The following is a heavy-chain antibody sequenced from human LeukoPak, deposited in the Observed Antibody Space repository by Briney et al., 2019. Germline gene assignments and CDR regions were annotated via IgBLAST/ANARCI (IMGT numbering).Heavy chain of an antibody. Sequence: GASVKVSCKASGYTFTSYGISWVRQAPGQGLEWIGWISAYNGNTNYAQKLQGRVTMTTDTSTSTAYMELRSLRSDDTAVYYCARLWDYGDPFGNGQGEDFDYWGQGTLVTVSS. CDR1: GYTFTSYG. J-gene: IGHJ4*02. V-gene: IGHV1-18*01. D-gene: IGHD4-17*01. CDR2: ISAYNGNT. CDR3: ARLWDYGDPFGNGQGEDFDY.